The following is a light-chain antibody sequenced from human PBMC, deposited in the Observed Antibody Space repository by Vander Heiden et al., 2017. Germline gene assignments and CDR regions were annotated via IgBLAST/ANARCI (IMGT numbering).Light chain of an antibody. Sequence: QSVLPQPPSASGTPGQSVPISCSGSSSTIGSNTVDWYQQPPGTSPKLLICSNNQRPSGVPDRFYGSKSGTSASLAISGRQSEEEADYYCAAWDDSLNGWVFGGGTKLTVL. J-gene: IGLJ3*02. CDR2: SNN. CDR1: SSTIGSNT. V-gene: IGLV1-44*01. CDR3: AAWDDSLNGWV.